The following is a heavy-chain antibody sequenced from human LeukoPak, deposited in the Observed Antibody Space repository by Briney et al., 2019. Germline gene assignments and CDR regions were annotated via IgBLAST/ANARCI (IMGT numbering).Heavy chain of an antibody. CDR2: INHSGST. CDR3: ARAEGSSGYDLNFDY. D-gene: IGHD5-12*01. Sequence: PSETLSLTCAVYGGSFSGYYWSWIRQPPGKGLEWIGEINHSGSTNYNPSLKSRVTISVDTSKNQFSLKLSSVTAADTAVYYCARAEGSSGYDLNFDYWGQGTLVTVSS. J-gene: IGHJ4*02. V-gene: IGHV4-34*01. CDR1: GGSFSGYY.